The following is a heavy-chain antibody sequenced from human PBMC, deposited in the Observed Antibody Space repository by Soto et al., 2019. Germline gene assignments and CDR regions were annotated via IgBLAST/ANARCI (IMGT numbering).Heavy chain of an antibody. CDR2: INSDGSST. V-gene: IGHV3-74*01. D-gene: IGHD2-15*01. CDR1: GFTFSSYW. CDR3: ARHYCSGGSCEYFDY. J-gene: IGHJ4*02. Sequence: PGGSLRLSCAASGFTFSSYWMHWVRQAPGKGLVWVSRINSDGSSTSYADSVKGRFTISRDNAKNTLYLQMNSLRAEETAVYYCARHYCSGGSCEYFDYWGQGTLVTVSS.